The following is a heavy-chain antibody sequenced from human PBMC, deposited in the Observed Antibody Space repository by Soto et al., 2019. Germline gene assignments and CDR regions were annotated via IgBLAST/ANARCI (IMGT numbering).Heavy chain of an antibody. J-gene: IGHJ5*02. D-gene: IGHD2-2*01. Sequence: SETLSLTCAVSGGSISSSNWWSWVRQPPGKGLEWIGEIYHSGSTNYNPSLKSRVTISVDKSKNQFSLKLSSVTAADTAVYYCARTGVVVVPAAPGGWFDPWGQGTLVTVSS. V-gene: IGHV4-4*02. CDR1: GGSISSSNW. CDR3: ARTGVVVVPAAPGGWFDP. CDR2: IYHSGST.